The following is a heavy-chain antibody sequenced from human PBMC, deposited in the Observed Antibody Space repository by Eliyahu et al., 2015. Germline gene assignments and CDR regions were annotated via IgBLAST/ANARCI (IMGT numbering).Heavy chain of an antibody. CDR3: ARMAAGDVWYYGMDV. CDR2: IYSGGST. V-gene: IGHV3-53*02. CDR1: GFTVSSNY. J-gene: IGHJ6*02. Sequence: EVQLVETGGGLIQPGGSLRLSCAASGFTVSSNYMSWVRQAPGKGLEWVSVIYSGGSTYYADSVKGRFTISRDNSKNTLYLQMNSLRAEDTAVYYCARMAAGDVWYYGMDVWGQGTTVTVSS. D-gene: IGHD7-27*01.